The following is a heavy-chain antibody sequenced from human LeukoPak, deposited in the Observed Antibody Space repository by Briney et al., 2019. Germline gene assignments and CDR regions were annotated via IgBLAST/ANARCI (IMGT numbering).Heavy chain of an antibody. CDR3: ARVGATYPPSDAFDI. D-gene: IGHD4/OR15-4a*01. J-gene: IGHJ3*02. CDR2: ISSSTSYT. V-gene: IGHV3-11*06. CDR1: RFIFSDYY. Sequence: GGSLRLSCAASRFIFSDYYMGWLRQAPGKGLELLSYISSSTSYTNYADSVKGRFTISRDNANNSLYLQMNSLRAEDTAVYYCARVGATYPPSDAFDIWGQGTMVTVSS.